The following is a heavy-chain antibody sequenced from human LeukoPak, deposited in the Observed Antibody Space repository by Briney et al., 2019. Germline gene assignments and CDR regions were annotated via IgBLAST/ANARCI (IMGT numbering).Heavy chain of an antibody. D-gene: IGHD3-10*01. J-gene: IGHJ4*02. CDR2: ISSSSSTI. CDR3: ATRLWFGELLMDY. V-gene: IGHV3-48*01. CDR1: GFTFSSYS. Sequence: GGSLRLSCAASGFTFSSYSMNWVRQAPGKGLEWVSYISSSSSTIYYADSVKGRFTISRDNAKNSLYLQMNSLRAEDTAVYYCATRLWFGELLMDYWGQGTLVTVSS.